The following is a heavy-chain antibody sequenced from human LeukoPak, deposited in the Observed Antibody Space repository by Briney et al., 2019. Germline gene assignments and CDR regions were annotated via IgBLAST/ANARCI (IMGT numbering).Heavy chain of an antibody. D-gene: IGHD1-26*01. CDR3: ARAYSGSFYEAFDF. CDR1: RFTFSTHG. Sequence: GWSLRLSCAASRFTFSTHGMHWVRQAPGKGLESVAVISYHGSNKHYADSVKGRFTISRDNSKNSLYLQMHSLRAEDTAVYYCARAYSGSFYEAFDFWGQGTMVTVSS. CDR2: ISYHGSNK. V-gene: IGHV3-30-3*01. J-gene: IGHJ3*01.